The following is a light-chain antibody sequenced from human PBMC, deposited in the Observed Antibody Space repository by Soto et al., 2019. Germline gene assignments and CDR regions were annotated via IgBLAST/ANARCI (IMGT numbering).Light chain of an antibody. V-gene: IGLV7-46*01. Sequence: QAVVTQEPSLTVSPGGTVTLTCGSSTGAVTSGHYPYWFQRKSGQPPKTLIYDTSNKRSWTPARFSGSLLGGKAALTLSGAQPEDEADYYCLLSYSDARKVAFGGGTKLTVL. CDR2: DTS. CDR3: LLSYSDARKVA. J-gene: IGLJ2*01. CDR1: TGAVTSGHY.